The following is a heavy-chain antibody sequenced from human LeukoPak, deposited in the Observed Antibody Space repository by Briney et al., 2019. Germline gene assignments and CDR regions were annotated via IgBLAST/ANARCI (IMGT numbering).Heavy chain of an antibody. CDR1: GYTFTSYY. D-gene: IGHD3-10*01. Sequence: GASVKVSCKASGYTFTSYYMHWVRQAPGQGLEWMGWINPNSGGTNYAQKFQGWVTMTRDTSISTAYMELSRLRSDDTAVYYCARDSYGSGSYYGYWGQGTLVTVSS. CDR3: ARDSYGSGSYYGY. CDR2: INPNSGGT. V-gene: IGHV1-2*04. J-gene: IGHJ4*02.